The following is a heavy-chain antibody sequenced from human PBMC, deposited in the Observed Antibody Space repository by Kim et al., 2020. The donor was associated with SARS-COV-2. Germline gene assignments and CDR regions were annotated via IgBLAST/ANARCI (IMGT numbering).Heavy chain of an antibody. D-gene: IGHD3-3*01. V-gene: IGHV1-8*01. J-gene: IGHJ6*02. CDR3: ARSRLRFLEWLLVRYYYGMGV. CDR2: MNPNSGNT. CDR1: GYTFTSYD. Sequence: ASVKVSCKASGYTFTSYDINWVRQATGQGLEWMGWMNPNSGNTGYAQKFQGRVTMTRNTSISTAYMELSSLRSEDTAGYYCARSRLRFLEWLLVRYYYGMGVWGQGTTVPVPS.